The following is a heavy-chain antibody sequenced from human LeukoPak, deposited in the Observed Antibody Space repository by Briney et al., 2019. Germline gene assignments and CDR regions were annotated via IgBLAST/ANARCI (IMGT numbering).Heavy chain of an antibody. CDR1: GYTFTGYY. V-gene: IGHV1-2*02. Sequence: ASVKVSCKASGYTFTGYYMHRVRQAPGQGLEWMGWINPNSGGTNYAQKLQGRVTMTTDTSTSTAYMELRSLRSDDTAVYYCAREQSITMIVVNDYWGQGTLVTVSS. J-gene: IGHJ4*02. CDR2: INPNSGGT. D-gene: IGHD3-22*01. CDR3: AREQSITMIVVNDY.